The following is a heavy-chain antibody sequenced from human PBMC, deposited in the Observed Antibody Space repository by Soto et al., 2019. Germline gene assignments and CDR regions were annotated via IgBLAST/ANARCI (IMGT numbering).Heavy chain of an antibody. CDR2: ISGSGGST. D-gene: IGHD2-21*02. J-gene: IGHJ5*02. Sequence: EVQLLESGGGLVQPGGSLRLSCAASGFTFSSYAMSWVRQAPGKGLEWVSAISGSGGSTYYADSVKGRFTISRDNSKNTLYLQMNSARAEDTAEYYCAGGGVVTAIPRWFDPWGQGTLVTVSS. CDR3: AGGGVVTAIPRWFDP. CDR1: GFTFSSYA. V-gene: IGHV3-23*01.